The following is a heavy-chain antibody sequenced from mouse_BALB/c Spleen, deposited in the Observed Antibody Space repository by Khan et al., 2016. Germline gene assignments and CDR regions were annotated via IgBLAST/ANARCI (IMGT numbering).Heavy chain of an antibody. CDR2: INTETGEP. J-gene: IGHJ4*01. Sequence: QIQLVQSGPELKKPGETVKISCKASGYTFTDYSMHWVKQAPGKGLKWMGWINTETGEPTYAAYFKGRFAFSLETSASTAYLQINNLKNEDTATYYCARGLRAMDYWGEGASVTVAS. D-gene: IGHD3-1*01. V-gene: IGHV9-2-1*01. CDR1: GYTFTDYS. CDR3: ARGLRAMDY.